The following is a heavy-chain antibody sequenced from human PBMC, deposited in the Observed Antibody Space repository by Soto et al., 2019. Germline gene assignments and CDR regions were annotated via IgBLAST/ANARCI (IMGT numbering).Heavy chain of an antibody. D-gene: IGHD1-1*01. Sequence: SQTLSLTGAISGDSVSSNGAAWNWIRQSPSRGLQWLGRTYYRSKWNNDYAVSVKSRITINPDTSKNQFSLQLNSVTPEDTAVYYWARGHAGTIDVWGQGTMLTV. J-gene: IGHJ6*02. CDR1: GDSVSSNGAA. CDR3: ARGHAGTIDV. CDR2: TYYRSKWNN. V-gene: IGHV6-1*01.